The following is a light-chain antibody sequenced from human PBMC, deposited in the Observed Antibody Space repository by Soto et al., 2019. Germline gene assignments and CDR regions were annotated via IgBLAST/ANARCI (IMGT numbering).Light chain of an antibody. J-gene: IGKJ4*01. V-gene: IGKV3-15*01. CDR3: QQYDDWPPRLT. Sequence: EIVMTQFPASLSVSPGERATLSCRASQSIKTNLAWYQHKPGQAPRLLMYEASTRATGIPTRFSGRGSGTEFTLTISSLQPEDFAVYFCQQYDDWPPRLTFGG. CDR2: EAS. CDR1: QSIKTN.